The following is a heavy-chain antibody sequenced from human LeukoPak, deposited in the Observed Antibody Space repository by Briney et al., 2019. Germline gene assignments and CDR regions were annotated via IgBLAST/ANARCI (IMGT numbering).Heavy chain of an antibody. V-gene: IGHV3-21*04. J-gene: IGHJ4*02. D-gene: IGHD2-8*01. Sequence: PGGSLRLSCEASGFTFTTYSMTWVRQAPGKGLEWVSIISSGSSAIFSADALKGRFTISRDDAKNLLYLDMNSLRAEDTAVYYCAGSLGYCTSNVCYLKYWGQGTLVTVSS. CDR1: GFTFTTYS. CDR2: ISSGSSAI. CDR3: AGSLGYCTSNVCYLKY.